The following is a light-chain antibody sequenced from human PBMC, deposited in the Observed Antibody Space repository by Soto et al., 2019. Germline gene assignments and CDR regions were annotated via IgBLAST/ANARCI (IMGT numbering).Light chain of an antibody. CDR2: TAS. V-gene: IGKV1-39*01. CDR1: QNISIF. CDR3: HQSYSTLVT. J-gene: IGKJ3*01. Sequence: DIQLTQSPSSLSASVGDRVTITCRASQNISIFLNWYQQKPGKAPKLLIYTASDLESGVPSRISGGGSVTEFTLSISSLQPEDFAAYYCHQSYSTLVTFGPGTKVDIK.